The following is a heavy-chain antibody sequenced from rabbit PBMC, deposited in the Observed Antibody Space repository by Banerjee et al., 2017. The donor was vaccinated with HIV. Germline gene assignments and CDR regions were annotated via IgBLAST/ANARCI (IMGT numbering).Heavy chain of an antibody. D-gene: IGHD4-1*01. J-gene: IGHJ4*01. CDR1: GFSFSNKYV. V-gene: IGHV1S45*01. CDR3: ARDLAGVIGWNFGL. CDR2: IDSSSVT. Sequence: QEQQVESGGDLVKPEGSLTITCTASGFSFSNKYVMCWVRQAPGKGLEWSGCIDSSSVTWYASWVNGRFTISKTSSTTVTLQMTSLTAADTATYFCARDLAGVIGWNFGLWGQGTLVTVS.